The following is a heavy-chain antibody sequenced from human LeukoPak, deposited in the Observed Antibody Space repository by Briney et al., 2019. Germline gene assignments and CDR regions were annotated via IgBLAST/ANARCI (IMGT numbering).Heavy chain of an antibody. CDR1: GFTFSSYA. Sequence: GGSLRLSCAASGFTFSSYAMSWVRQAPGKGLEWVANIKQDGSEKYYVDPVKGRFTISRDNAKHSLYLQMNSLRVEDTAVYYCARVSGDGESSYRALDIWGQGTMVTVSS. CDR2: IKQDGSEK. D-gene: IGHD1-26*01. J-gene: IGHJ3*02. V-gene: IGHV3-7*01. CDR3: ARVSGDGESSYRALDI.